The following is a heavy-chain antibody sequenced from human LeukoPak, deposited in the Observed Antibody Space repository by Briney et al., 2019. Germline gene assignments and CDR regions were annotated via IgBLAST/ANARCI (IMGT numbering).Heavy chain of an antibody. D-gene: IGHD4-17*01. CDR1: GYTFTSYD. CDR3: ARGGNGDSVFDY. Sequence: SVKVSCKASGYTFTSYDINWVRQATGQGLEWMGGIIPIFGTANYAQKFRGRVTITTDESTSTAYMELSSLRSEDTAVYYCARGGNGDSVFDYWGQGTLVTVSS. J-gene: IGHJ4*02. CDR2: IIPIFGTA. V-gene: IGHV1-69*05.